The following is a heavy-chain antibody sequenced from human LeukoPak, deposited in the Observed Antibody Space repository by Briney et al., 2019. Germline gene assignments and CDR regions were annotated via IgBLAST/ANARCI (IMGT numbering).Heavy chain of an antibody. CDR2: INPNSGGT. V-gene: IGHV1-2*04. CDR1: GYTFTGYY. Sequence: ASVKVSCKASGYTFTGYYMHWVRQAPGQGLEWMGWINPNSGGTNYAQKFQGWVTMTRDTSISTAYMELSRLRSDDTAVYYCARGGLTGPLYFDYWGQGTLVTVPS. D-gene: IGHD7-27*01. J-gene: IGHJ4*02. CDR3: ARGGLTGPLYFDY.